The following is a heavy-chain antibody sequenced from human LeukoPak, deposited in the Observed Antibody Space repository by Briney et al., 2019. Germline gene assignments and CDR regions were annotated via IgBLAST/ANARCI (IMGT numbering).Heavy chain of an antibody. CDR1: EFIVSINY. D-gene: IGHD4-17*01. CDR2: IYSRGDT. V-gene: IGHV3-66*01. CDR3: ARVSPNTVTTLQYFDY. J-gene: IGHJ4*02. Sequence: GGSLRLSCAASEFIVSINYMTWVRQAPGKGLEWVSLIYSRGDTKYADSVKGRFTISRDNSKNTLYLQMSSLRTEDTAVYYCARVSPNTVTTLQYFDYWGQGTLVTVSS.